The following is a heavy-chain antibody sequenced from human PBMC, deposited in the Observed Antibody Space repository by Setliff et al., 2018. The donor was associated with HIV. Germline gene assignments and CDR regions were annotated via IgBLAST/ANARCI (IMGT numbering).Heavy chain of an antibody. D-gene: IGHD7-27*01. CDR1: GGSISDNY. V-gene: IGHV4-59*01. CDR3: ARLEEAVSGGGFDP. J-gene: IGHJ5*02. Sequence: SETLSLTCTVSGGSISDNYWSWLRQSPGKGLEWLGYINHRGTTEYNPSLRSRVTISVDTSKNQFSLKLNSVTAADTAVYFCARLEEAVSGGGFDPWGPGTLVTVSS. CDR2: INHRGTT.